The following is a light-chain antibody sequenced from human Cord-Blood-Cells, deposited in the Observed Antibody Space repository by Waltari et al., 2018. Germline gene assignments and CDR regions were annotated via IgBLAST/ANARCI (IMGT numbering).Light chain of an antibody. CDR2: DVS. CDR1: SSDGGGYNY. J-gene: IGLJ3*02. Sequence: QSALTQPASVSGSPGPSITISCPGPSSDGGGYNYVSWYQQHPGKAPKLMIYDVSNRPSGVSNRFSGSKSGNTASLTISGLQAEDEADYYCSSYTSSSTWVFGGGTKLTVL. CDR3: SSYTSSSTWV. V-gene: IGLV2-14*01.